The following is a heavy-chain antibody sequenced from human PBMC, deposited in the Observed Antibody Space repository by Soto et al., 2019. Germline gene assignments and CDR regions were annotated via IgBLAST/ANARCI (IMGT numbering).Heavy chain of an antibody. Sequence: PGGSLRLSCAASGFSFSNYGMSWVRQAPGKGLEWVSVISGIGRSTYYAESVKGRFTISRDNSKNTLYLQMNSLRVEDTAVYFCAAGTTSSWYGYWGQGALVTVSS. D-gene: IGHD6-13*01. CDR1: GFSFSNYG. CDR3: AAGTTSSWYGY. CDR2: ISGIGRST. J-gene: IGHJ4*02. V-gene: IGHV3-23*01.